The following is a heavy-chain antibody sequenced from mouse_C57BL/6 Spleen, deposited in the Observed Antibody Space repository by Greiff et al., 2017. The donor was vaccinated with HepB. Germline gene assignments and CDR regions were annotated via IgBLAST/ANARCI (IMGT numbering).Heavy chain of an antibody. CDR3: ARSITTVVAFDY. CDR1: GYTFTSYW. J-gene: IGHJ2*01. V-gene: IGHV1-69*01. Sequence: VQLQQSGAELVMPGASVKLSCKASGYTFTSYWMHWVKQRPGQGLEWIGEIDPSDSYTNYNQKFKGKSTLTVDKSSSTAYMQRSSLTSEDSAVYYCARSITTVVAFDYWGQGTTLTVSS. CDR2: IDPSDSYT. D-gene: IGHD1-1*01.